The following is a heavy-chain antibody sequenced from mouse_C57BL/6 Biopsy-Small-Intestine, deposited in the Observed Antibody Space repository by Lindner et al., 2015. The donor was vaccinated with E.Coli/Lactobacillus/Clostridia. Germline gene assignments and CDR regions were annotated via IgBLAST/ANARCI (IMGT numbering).Heavy chain of an antibody. V-gene: IGHV1-82*01. J-gene: IGHJ1*03. CDR2: IYPGDGDT. Sequence: VQLQESGPELVKPGASVKISCKASGYAFSSSWMNWVKQRPGKGLEWIGRIYPGDGDTNYNEKFKGKATFTADTSSNTAYMQLSSLTTEDSAVYYCAREDYDYEGRYFDVWGTGTTVTVSS. D-gene: IGHD2-4*01. CDR3: AREDYDYEGRYFDV. CDR1: GYAFSSSW.